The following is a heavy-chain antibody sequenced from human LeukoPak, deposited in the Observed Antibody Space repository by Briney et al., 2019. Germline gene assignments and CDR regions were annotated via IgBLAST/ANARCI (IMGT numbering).Heavy chain of an antibody. CDR3: VRDKRFGDVRIRAFDI. CDR2: ISHTGSTI. V-gene: IGHV3-48*03. D-gene: IGHD3-10*01. CDR1: GFTFSSYE. Sequence: RGSLRLSCAASGFTFSSYEMDWVRQAPGKGLEWVPYISHTGSTIYYAESVKGRFTISRDNAKNSLYLQMNSLRAEDTAVYYCVRDKRFGDVRIRAFDIWGQGTMVTVSS. J-gene: IGHJ3*02.